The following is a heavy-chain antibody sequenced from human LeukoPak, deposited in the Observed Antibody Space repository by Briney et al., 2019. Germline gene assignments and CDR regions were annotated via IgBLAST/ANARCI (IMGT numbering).Heavy chain of an antibody. Sequence: PGGSLRLSCAASGFTFSSSAMSWVRQAPGEGLEGVSAISNNGGYTYYADSVQGRFTISRDNSKSTLCLQMNSLRAEDTAVYYCAKQLGYCSDGSCYFPYWGQGPLVTVSS. CDR1: GFTFSSSA. CDR3: AKQLGYCSDGSCYFPY. J-gene: IGHJ4*02. V-gene: IGHV3-23*01. CDR2: ISNNGGYT. D-gene: IGHD2-15*01.